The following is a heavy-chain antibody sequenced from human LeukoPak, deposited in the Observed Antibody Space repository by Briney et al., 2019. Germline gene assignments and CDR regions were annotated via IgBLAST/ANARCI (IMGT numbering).Heavy chain of an antibody. D-gene: IGHD6-13*01. Sequence: SETLSLTCAVYGGSFSGYYWSWIRQPPGKGLEWIGEINHSGSTNYNPSLKSRVTISVDTSKNQFSLKLSSVTAADTAVYYCARGRQLDYWGQGTLVTVSS. J-gene: IGHJ4*02. CDR2: INHSGST. CDR1: GGSFSGYY. V-gene: IGHV4-34*01. CDR3: ARGRQLDY.